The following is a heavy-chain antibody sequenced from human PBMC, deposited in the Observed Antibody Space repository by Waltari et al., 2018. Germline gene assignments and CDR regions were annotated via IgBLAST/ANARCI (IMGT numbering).Heavy chain of an antibody. CDR2: INHSGST. D-gene: IGHD1-26*01. CDR3: ARLFLGSYSGDY. Sequence: QVQLQQWGAGLLKPSETLSLTCAVYGGSFSGYYWSWIRQPPGKGLEWIGEINHSGSTNYNPSLKRRVTISVDTSKNQFSLKLSSVTAADTAVYYCARLFLGSYSGDYWGQGTLVTVSS. V-gene: IGHV4-34*01. J-gene: IGHJ4*02. CDR1: GGSFSGYY.